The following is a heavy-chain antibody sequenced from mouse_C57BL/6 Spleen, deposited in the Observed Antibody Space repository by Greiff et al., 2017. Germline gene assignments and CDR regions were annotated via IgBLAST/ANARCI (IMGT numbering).Heavy chain of an antibody. J-gene: IGHJ3*01. D-gene: IGHD2-1*01. V-gene: IGHV1-42*01. CDR3: AREVSYGNSAWFAY. CDR2: INPSTGGT. CDR1: GYSFTGYY. Sequence: VQLQQSGPELVKPGASVKISCKASGYSFTGYYMNWVKQSPEKSLEWIGEINPSTGGTTYNQKFKAKATLTVDKSSSTAYMQLKSLTSEDSAVYYCAREVSYGNSAWFAYWGQGTLVTVSA.